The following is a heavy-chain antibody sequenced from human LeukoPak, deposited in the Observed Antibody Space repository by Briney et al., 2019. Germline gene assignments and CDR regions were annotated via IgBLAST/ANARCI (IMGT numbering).Heavy chain of an antibody. D-gene: IGHD3-16*01. J-gene: IGHJ4*02. CDR1: GFTFSNYA. CDR3: ATPQGDH. V-gene: IGHV3-23*01. CDR2: ISASGGSS. Sequence: GGSLRLSCAASGFTFSNYAMSWVRQAPGKGLEWVSAISASGGSSYYADSVTGRFTISRDNSMNTVDLQMSSLRVEDTAIYYCATPQGDHWGQGNLVTVSS.